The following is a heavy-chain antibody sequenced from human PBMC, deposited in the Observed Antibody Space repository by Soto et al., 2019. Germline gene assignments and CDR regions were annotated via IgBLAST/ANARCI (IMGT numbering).Heavy chain of an antibody. V-gene: IGHV3-33*01. CDR3: ATDEIQLVRRPSYGMDV. J-gene: IGHJ6*02. CDR2: IWYDGGSK. D-gene: IGHD1-1*01. CDR1: GFKFSNYG. Sequence: QMQLVESGGGVVQPGRSLRLSCVASGFKFSNYGMHWVRQAPGKGLEWVAVIWYDGGSKFYADSVKGRFTISRDNTRNTRFLQMTSLRVEDTAVYYCATDEIQLVRRPSYGMDVWGQGTAVSVSS.